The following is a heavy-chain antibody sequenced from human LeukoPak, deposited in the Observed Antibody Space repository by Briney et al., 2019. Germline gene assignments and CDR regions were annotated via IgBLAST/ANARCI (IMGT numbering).Heavy chain of an antibody. CDR1: GGSISSGDYY. J-gene: IGHJ5*02. D-gene: IGHD3-22*01. CDR2: MYYSGTT. Sequence: SETLSLTCTVSGGSISSGDYYWSWLRPAPGKDLEWIVYMYYSGTTYSNPSLKSRVTMSADTSKNQLSLKLSSVTAAETAVYYCARPYYYDSRIDPWGQGILVTVSS. V-gene: IGHV4-30-4*01. CDR3: ARPYYYDSRIDP.